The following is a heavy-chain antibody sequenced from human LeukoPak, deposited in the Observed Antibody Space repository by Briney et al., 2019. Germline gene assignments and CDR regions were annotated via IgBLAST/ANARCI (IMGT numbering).Heavy chain of an antibody. Sequence: GGSLRLSCAASGFTFSSYGMHWVRQAPGKGLEWVAVISYDGSNKYYADSVKGRFTISRDNSNNTLYLRMNTLKAEDTAVYYCAKNLYLTGYSFDYWGQGTLVTVSS. D-gene: IGHD3-9*01. V-gene: IGHV3-30*18. CDR3: AKNLYLTGYSFDY. CDR2: ISYDGSNK. CDR1: GFTFSSYG. J-gene: IGHJ4*02.